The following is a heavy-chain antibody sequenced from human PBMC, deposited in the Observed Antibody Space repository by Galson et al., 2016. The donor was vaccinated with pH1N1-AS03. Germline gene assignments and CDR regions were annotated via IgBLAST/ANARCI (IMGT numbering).Heavy chain of an antibody. Sequence: SLRLSCAASGFTFNCAMSWVRQAPGRGLEWVSAISGSGDNTFYEDSVRGRFTISRDNSENTLYLQMSNLRAEDTAVYYCAKVMHGYGSSWSNFFDHWSQGTLVTVSS. CDR3: AKVMHGYGSSWSNFFDH. D-gene: IGHD6-13*01. CDR2: ISGSGDNT. J-gene: IGHJ4*02. V-gene: IGHV3-23*01. CDR1: GFTFNCA.